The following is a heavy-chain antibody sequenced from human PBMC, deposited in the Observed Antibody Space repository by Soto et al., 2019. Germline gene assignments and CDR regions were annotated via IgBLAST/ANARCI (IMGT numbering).Heavy chain of an antibody. V-gene: IGHV4-39*01. Sequence: QLQLQESGPGLVKPSETLSLTCTVSGGSISSSSYYWGWIRQPPGKGLEWIGSIYYSGSTYYNPSLKSRVTISVDTSKNQFSLKLSSVTAADTAVYYCANSGSYPHGAFDIWGQGTMVTVSS. D-gene: IGHD1-26*01. CDR2: IYYSGST. J-gene: IGHJ3*02. CDR1: GGSISSSSYY. CDR3: ANSGSYPHGAFDI.